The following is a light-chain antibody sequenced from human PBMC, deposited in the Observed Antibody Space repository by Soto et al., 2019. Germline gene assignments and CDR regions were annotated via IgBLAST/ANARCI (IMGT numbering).Light chain of an antibody. CDR3: QHRYGFT. Sequence: EIVLTQFPATLSLSPGERATLSCRASQSVNNYLAWYQHKPGQPPRLLIYDASDRATGIPARFSGSGSGTDFTLTISSLEPEDFAIYYCQHRYGFTFGPGTKVDIK. CDR2: DAS. V-gene: IGKV3-11*01. CDR1: QSVNNY. J-gene: IGKJ3*01.